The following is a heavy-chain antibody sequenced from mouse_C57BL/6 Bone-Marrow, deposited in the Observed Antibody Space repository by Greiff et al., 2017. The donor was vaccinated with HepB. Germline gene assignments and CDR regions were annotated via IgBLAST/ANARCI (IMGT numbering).Heavy chain of an antibody. CDR3: AREENYGSSFSMDY. CDR2: IDPSDSET. J-gene: IGHJ4*01. Sequence: QVQLQQPGAELVRPGSSVQLSCKASGYTFTSYWMHWVKQRPIQGLEWIGNIDPSDSETHYNQKFKDKATFTVDKSSSTAYMQLSSLTSEDSAVYYCAREENYGSSFSMDYWGQGTSVTVSS. D-gene: IGHD1-1*01. V-gene: IGHV1-52*01. CDR1: GYTFTSYW.